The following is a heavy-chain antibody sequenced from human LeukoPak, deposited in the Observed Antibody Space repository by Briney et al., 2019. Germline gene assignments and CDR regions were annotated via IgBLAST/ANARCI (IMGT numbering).Heavy chain of an antibody. CDR2: IWYDGSKK. Sequence: PGGSLRLSCAASGFTFSSYGMHWVRQAPGKGLEWVAVIWYDGSKKYYADSVKGRFTISRDDSKNTLYLQMNSLRAEDTAVYYCARDPSQGPPLYYFDYWGQGTLVTVSS. V-gene: IGHV3-33*01. J-gene: IGHJ4*02. CDR3: ARDPSQGPPLYYFDY. CDR1: GFTFSSYG.